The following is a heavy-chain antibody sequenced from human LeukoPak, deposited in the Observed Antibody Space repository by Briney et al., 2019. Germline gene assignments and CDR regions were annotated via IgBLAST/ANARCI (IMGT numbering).Heavy chain of an antibody. V-gene: IGHV3-53*01. D-gene: IGHD3-16*01. J-gene: IGHJ6*02. CDR1: GFTVSSNY. Sequence: GGSLRLSCAASGFTVSSNYMSWVRQAPGKGLEWVSVIYSGGSTYYADSVKGRYTISRDNAKNSLYLQMSNLRAEDTAVYFCARGGGLDVWGQGATVTVSS. CDR2: IYSGGST. CDR3: ARGGGLDV.